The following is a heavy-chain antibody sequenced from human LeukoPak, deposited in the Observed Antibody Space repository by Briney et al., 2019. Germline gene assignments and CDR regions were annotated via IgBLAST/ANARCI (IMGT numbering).Heavy chain of an antibody. CDR2: INPGGGST. V-gene: IGHV1-46*01. CDR3: ARAEGSTYYYDSSGPNWFDP. J-gene: IGHJ5*02. D-gene: IGHD3-22*01. Sequence: ASVKVSCKASGYTFTGYYMHWVRQAPGQGLEWMGIINPGGGSTSYAQKFQGRVTMTRDMSTSTVYMELSSLRSEDTAVYYCARAEGSTYYYDSSGPNWFDPWGQGTLVTVSS. CDR1: GYTFTGYY.